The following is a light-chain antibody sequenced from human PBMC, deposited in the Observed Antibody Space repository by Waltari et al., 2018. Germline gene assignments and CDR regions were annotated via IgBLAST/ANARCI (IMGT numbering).Light chain of an antibody. CDR3: SSQSSNDVVL. CDR2: DVS. Sequence: QSALTQPASVSGSPGQSVTTFCAGTSNDVGGYNSVSWYQEHPGQAPRVIIYDVSDRPSGVSDRLSGSKSGNTASLTISGLQAEDEADYYCSSQSSNDVVLFGGGTKLTVL. V-gene: IGLV2-14*01. CDR1: SNDVGGYNS. J-gene: IGLJ2*01.